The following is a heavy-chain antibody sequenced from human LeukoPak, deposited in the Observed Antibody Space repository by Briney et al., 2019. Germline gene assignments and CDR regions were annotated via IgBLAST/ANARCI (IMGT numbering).Heavy chain of an antibody. CDR3: ARATPGGLHGYSFDY. J-gene: IGHJ4*02. CDR1: GYTFKNYD. V-gene: IGHV1-8*02. D-gene: IGHD5-24*01. Sequence: ASVKVSCKASGYTFKNYDINWVRQAPGQGLEWMGWMNPNSGNTVFAQKFQDRVSMTRDTSINTAYMELTSLRSGDTAVYCCARATPGGLHGYSFDYWGQGTVVTVYS. CDR2: MNPNSGNT.